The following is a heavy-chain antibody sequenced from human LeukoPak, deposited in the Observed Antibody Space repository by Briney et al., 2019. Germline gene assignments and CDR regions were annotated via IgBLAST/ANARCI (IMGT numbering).Heavy chain of an antibody. CDR1: GGSISSSSYY. J-gene: IGHJ3*02. CDR2: IYYSGST. Sequence: PSETLSLTCTVSGGSISSSSYYWGWIRQPPGKGLEWIGTIYYSGSTYYNPSLKSRVTISVDTSKEQFSLKLSSVTAADTAVYYCARAQQLVLSGAFDIWGQGTMVTVSS. V-gene: IGHV4-39*07. CDR3: ARAQQLVLSGAFDI. D-gene: IGHD6-6*01.